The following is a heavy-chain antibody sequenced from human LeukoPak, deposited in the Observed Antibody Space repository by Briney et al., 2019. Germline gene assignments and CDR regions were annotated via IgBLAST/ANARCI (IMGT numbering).Heavy chain of an antibody. J-gene: IGHJ6*03. D-gene: IGHD3-22*01. V-gene: IGHV1-18*01. CDR3: ARGPGGRSGYYPLEDYYYYYYMDV. Sequence: GASVKVSCKTSVYTFTSYGINWVRQAPGQGLEGMGWIRAYNGDTNYAQELQGRVTMTTDTSTSTAYMELRSLRSDDTVVYYCARGPGGRSGYYPLEDYYYYYYMDVWGKGTTVTVSS. CDR1: VYTFTSYG. CDR2: IRAYNGDT.